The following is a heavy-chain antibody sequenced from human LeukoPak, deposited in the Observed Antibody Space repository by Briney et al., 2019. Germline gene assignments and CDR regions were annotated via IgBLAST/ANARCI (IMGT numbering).Heavy chain of an antibody. V-gene: IGHV3-30-3*01. J-gene: IGHJ4*02. CDR1: GFTFSSFA. Sequence: PGRSLRLSCAASGFTFSSFAIHWVRQAPGKGLEWVAVVSTDGSNQYYADSVKGRFTISRDNSKNTLYLQMNSLRAEDTAVYYCARGKQQLVRAVDYWGQGTLVTVSS. CDR3: ARGKQQLVRAVDY. CDR2: VSTDGSNQ. D-gene: IGHD6-13*01.